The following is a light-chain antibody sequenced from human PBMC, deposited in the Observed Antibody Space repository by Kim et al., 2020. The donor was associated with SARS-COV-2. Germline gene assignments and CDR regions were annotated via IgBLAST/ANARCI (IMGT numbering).Light chain of an antibody. Sequence: QSALTQPASASGSPGQSITISCTGTSSDVGGYNYVSWYQQHPGKAPKLMIYDVSNRPSGVSNRFSGSKSGNTASLTISGLQAEDEADYYCSSYTSSSTLWVFGGGTKLTVL. CDR1: SSDVGGYNY. J-gene: IGLJ3*02. CDR3: SSYTSSSTLWV. CDR2: DVS. V-gene: IGLV2-14*03.